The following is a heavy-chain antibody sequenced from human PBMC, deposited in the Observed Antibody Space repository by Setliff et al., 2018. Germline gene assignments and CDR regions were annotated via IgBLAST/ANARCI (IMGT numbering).Heavy chain of an antibody. V-gene: IGHV1-2*06. J-gene: IGHJ3*02. CDR3: ARDSYFWTWYAFDI. CDR2: INPNSGGT. CDR1: GYTFTGYY. Sequence: ASVKVSCKASGYTFTGYYMHWVRQAPGQGLEWMGRINPNSGGTNYAQKFQGRVTMTRDTSISTAYMELSRLRSDDTAVYYCARDSYFWTWYAFDIWGQGTMVTVSS. D-gene: IGHD3-3*01.